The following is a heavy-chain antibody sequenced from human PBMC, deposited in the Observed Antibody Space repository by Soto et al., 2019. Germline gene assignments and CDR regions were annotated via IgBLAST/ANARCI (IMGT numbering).Heavy chain of an antibody. V-gene: IGHV3-30-3*01. Sequence: PGGSLRLSCAASGFTFSSYAMHWVRQAPGKGLEWVAVISYDGSNKYYADSVKGRFTISRDNSKNTLYLQMNSLRAEDTAVYYCASLSHQPLLYPGSGAFDIWGQGTMVTVSS. CDR1: GFTFSSYA. CDR2: ISYDGSNK. CDR3: ASLSHQPLLYPGSGAFDI. J-gene: IGHJ3*02. D-gene: IGHD2-2*02.